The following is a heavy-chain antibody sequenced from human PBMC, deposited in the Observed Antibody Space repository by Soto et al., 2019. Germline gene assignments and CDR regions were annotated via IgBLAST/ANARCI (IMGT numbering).Heavy chain of an antibody. D-gene: IGHD3-22*01. Sequence: GGSLRLSCAASGFTFSSYAMSWVRQAPGKGLEWVSAISGSGGSTYYADSVKGRFTISRDNSKNTLYLQMNSLRAEDTAVYYCAKDPAEYYYDSSGYYYWGTYYYGMDVWGQGTTVTVS. J-gene: IGHJ6*02. CDR1: GFTFSSYA. V-gene: IGHV3-23*01. CDR3: AKDPAEYYYDSSGYYYWGTYYYGMDV. CDR2: ISGSGGST.